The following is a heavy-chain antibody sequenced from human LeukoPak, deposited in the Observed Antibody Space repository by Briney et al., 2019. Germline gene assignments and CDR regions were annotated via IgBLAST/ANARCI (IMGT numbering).Heavy chain of an antibody. D-gene: IGHD3-10*01. CDR3: AKEGWFGELLYRIYYYYYMDV. CDR2: ISSSGSTI. J-gene: IGHJ6*03. Sequence: PGGSLRLSCAASGFTFSDYYMSWIRQAPGKGLEWVSYISSSGSTIYYADSVKGRFTISRDNAKNSLYLQMNSLRAEDTAVYYCAKEGWFGELLYRIYYYYYMDVWGKGTTVTISS. V-gene: IGHV3-11*04. CDR1: GFTFSDYY.